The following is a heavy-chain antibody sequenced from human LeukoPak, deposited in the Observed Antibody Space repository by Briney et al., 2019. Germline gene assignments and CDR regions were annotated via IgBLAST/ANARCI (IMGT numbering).Heavy chain of an antibody. J-gene: IGHJ4*02. V-gene: IGHV3-7*03. D-gene: IGHD4-23*01. CDR2: IKQDGSEK. Sequence: GGSLRLSCAASGFTFSYYWMSWVRQAPGKGLEWVANIKQDGSEKYYVDSVKGRFTISRDNAKNSLYLQMNSLKAEDTAVYYWERDPDYGGDWGQGTLVTVSS. CDR3: ERDPDYGGD. CDR1: GFTFSYYW.